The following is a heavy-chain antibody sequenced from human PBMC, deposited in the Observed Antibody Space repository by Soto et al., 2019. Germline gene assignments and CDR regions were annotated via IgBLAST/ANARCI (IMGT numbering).Heavy chain of an antibody. Sequence: PSETLSLTCTVSGGSISSSSYYWGWIRQHPVKGLEWIGYIYYSGSTYYNPSLKSRVTISVDTSKNQFSLKLSSVTAADTAVYYCARALDYGGNDAFDIWGQGTMVTVSS. CDR1: GGSISSSSYY. J-gene: IGHJ3*02. CDR3: ARALDYGGNDAFDI. D-gene: IGHD4-17*01. V-gene: IGHV4-31*03. CDR2: IYYSGST.